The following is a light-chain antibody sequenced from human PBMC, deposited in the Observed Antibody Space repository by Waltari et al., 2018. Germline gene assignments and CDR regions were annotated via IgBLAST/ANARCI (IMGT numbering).Light chain of an antibody. V-gene: IGLV2-14*01. CDR2: EVS. Sequence: QSALTPPASVSGSPGQSITISCTGTSSDVGGYNYVPWYQQHPGKAPKLMIYEVSHRPSGVSNRFSGSKSGNTASLTISGLQAEDEADYYCSSYTSSSTLVFGGGTKLTVL. CDR3: SSYTSSSTLV. J-gene: IGLJ2*01. CDR1: SSDVGGYNY.